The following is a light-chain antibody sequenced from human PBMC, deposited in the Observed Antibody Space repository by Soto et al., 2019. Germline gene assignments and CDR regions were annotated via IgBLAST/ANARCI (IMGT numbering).Light chain of an antibody. CDR3: QQANSFPLT. J-gene: IGKJ4*01. Sequence: DIQTTQSPSYVSASVGDRVSITCRASQDIRSWLAWYQQRPGKAPKLLIYAATTLQSGVPSRFSGSGSGTTLTLTINNLQPEDFASYFCQQANSFPLTFGGGTKVDIK. CDR2: AAT. CDR1: QDIRSW. V-gene: IGKV1-12*01.